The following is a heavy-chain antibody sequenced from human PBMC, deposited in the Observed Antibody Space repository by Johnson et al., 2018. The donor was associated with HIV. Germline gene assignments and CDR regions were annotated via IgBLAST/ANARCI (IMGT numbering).Heavy chain of an antibody. CDR1: GFKYKDYY. D-gene: IGHD3-16*01. Sequence: VQLVESGGGLVKPGGSLRVSCAASGFKYKDYYMSWIRQAPGKGLEWISYISSSGGIRYYADSVKGRFTVSRDNAKNSLYLQMNSLRVEDTAVYFCGSLGDGHQKGAFEIWGHGTMVTVSS. V-gene: IGHV3-11*04. CDR3: GSLGDGHQKGAFEI. CDR2: ISSSGGIR. J-gene: IGHJ3*02.